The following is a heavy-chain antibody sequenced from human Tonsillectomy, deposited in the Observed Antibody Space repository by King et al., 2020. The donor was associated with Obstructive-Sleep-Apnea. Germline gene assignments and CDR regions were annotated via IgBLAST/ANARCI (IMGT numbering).Heavy chain of an antibody. D-gene: IGHD3-3*01. CDR2: MYFTGTT. CDR1: GGSVSSGGYY. J-gene: IGHJ4*02. CDR3: ARAGITIFGVVWPIFDS. Sequence: QLQESGPGLVKSSQTLSLTCTVSGGSVSSGGYYWSWVRQFPGEGLEWIGSMYFTGTTYYNPSLESRLIISVDRSNNQFSLKLTSVTAADTAIYYCARAGITIFGVVWPIFDSWGQGALVSVSS. V-gene: IGHV4-31*03.